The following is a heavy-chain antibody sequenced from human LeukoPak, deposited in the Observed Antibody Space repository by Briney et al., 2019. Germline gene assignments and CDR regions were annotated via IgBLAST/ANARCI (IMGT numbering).Heavy chain of an antibody. J-gene: IGHJ6*02. CDR3: ARESYYGSGSYYSRLYYYYGMDV. V-gene: IGHV4-39*07. D-gene: IGHD3-10*01. CDR2: MYYSGSN. CDR1: GGSITSSSYY. Sequence: PSETLSLTCTVSGGSITSSSYYWGWIRQPPGKGLEWIGSMYYSGSNYYNPSLKSRVTISVDTSKNQFSLKLSSVTAADTAVYYCARESYYGSGSYYSRLYYYYGMDVWGQGTTVTVSS.